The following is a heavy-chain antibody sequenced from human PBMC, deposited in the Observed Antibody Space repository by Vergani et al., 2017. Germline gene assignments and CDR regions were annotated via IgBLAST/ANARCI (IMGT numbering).Heavy chain of an antibody. J-gene: IGHJ2*01. CDR1: GYSFTSYW. Sequence: EVQLVQSGAEVKKPGESLRISCKGSGYSFTSYWISWVRQMPGKGLEWMGRIDPSDSYTNYSPSFQGHVTISADKSISTAYLQWSSLKASDTAVYYCARSPPVAGIIPYCYFDLWGRGTLVTVSS. V-gene: IGHV5-10-1*01. D-gene: IGHD6-19*01. CDR3: ARSPPVAGIIPYCYFDL. CDR2: IDPSDSYT.